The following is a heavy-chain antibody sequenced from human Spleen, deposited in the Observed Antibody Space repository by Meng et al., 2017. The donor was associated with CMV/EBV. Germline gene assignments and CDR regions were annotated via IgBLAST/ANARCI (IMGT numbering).Heavy chain of an antibody. D-gene: IGHD3-22*01. J-gene: IGHJ2*01. CDR2: ISSSVNGNTE. Sequence: GESLKISCAASGFNVGDHYMNWIRQAPGKGLEWVSYISSSVNGNTEYYADSVKGRFTISRDNAKNSLYLQMNSLRAEDTAVYYCVRNHEGYYYDGSGVLQRRSWFFDLWGRGTLVTVSS. CDR3: VRNHEGYYYDGSGVLQRRSWFFDL. V-gene: IGHV3-11*04. CDR1: GFNVGDHY.